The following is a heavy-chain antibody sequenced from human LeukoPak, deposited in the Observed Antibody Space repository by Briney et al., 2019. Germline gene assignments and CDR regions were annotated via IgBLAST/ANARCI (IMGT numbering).Heavy chain of an antibody. Sequence: SQTLSLTCTVSDGSISSGGYYWSWIRQHPGKGLEWIGYIYYSGSTYYNPSLKSRVTISVDTSKNQFSLKLSSVTAADTAVYYCAKNDYNKNWFAPWGQGTLVTVSS. J-gene: IGHJ5*02. CDR3: AKNDYNKNWFAP. CDR1: DGSISSGGYY. D-gene: IGHD4-11*01. V-gene: IGHV4-31*03. CDR2: IYYSGST.